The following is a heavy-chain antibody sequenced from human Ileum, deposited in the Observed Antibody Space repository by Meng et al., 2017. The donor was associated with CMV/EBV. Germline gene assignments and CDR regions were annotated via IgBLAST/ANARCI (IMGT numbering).Heavy chain of an antibody. Sequence: SCKAPGYSFTFYYIHWVRQVPGQGLAWMGMINPSSGFTAYAQQFQGRVSITRDTSTSSVYLELSSMRSEDTAMYYCARLGSTSGVDYWGQGTLVTVSS. CDR1: GYSFTFYY. D-gene: IGHD6-13*01. J-gene: IGHJ4*02. V-gene: IGHV1-46*01. CDR3: ARLGSTSGVDY. CDR2: INPSSGFT.